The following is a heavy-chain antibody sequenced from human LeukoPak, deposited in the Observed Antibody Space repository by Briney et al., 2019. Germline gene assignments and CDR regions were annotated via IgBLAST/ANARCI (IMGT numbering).Heavy chain of an antibody. V-gene: IGHV3-66*01. Sequence: PGGSLRLSCAASGFAVSSNYMSWVRQAPGKGLEWVSVIYSGGSTYYADSVKGRFTISRDNSKNTLYLQMNSLRAEDTAVYYCASGWLGELTLGYWGQGTLVTVSS. J-gene: IGHJ4*02. CDR2: IYSGGST. D-gene: IGHD3-10*01. CDR3: ASGWLGELTLGY. CDR1: GFAVSSNY.